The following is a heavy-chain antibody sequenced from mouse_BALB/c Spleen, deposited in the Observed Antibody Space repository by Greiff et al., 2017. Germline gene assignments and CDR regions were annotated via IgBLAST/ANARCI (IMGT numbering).Heavy chain of an antibody. CDR3: ARAGSHYLYAMDY. Sequence: EVQLVESGPGLVKPSQSLSFTCSVTGYSITSGYYWNWIRQFPGNKLEWMGYISYDGSNNYNPSLKNRTSITRDTSKNQFFLKLNSVTTEDTATYYCARAGSHYLYAMDYWGQGTSVTVSS. D-gene: IGHD1-2*01. V-gene: IGHV3-6*02. J-gene: IGHJ4*01. CDR1: GYSITSGYY. CDR2: ISYDGSN.